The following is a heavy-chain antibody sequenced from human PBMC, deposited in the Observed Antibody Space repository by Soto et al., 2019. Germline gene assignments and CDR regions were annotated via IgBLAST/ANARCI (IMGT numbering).Heavy chain of an antibody. CDR3: ARVPLYNVLHYFDY. Sequence: EVQLVESGGDLVQPGGSLRLSCTASGFTFSRHCMSWVRQAPGKGLEWVASVKHDGSETYYVDSVKGRFTISRDNANDSLYLQMNSLRAEDTAVYFCARVPLYNVLHYFDYWGQGTLVTVSP. J-gene: IGHJ4*02. D-gene: IGHD2-8*01. CDR1: GFTFSRHC. V-gene: IGHV3-7*01. CDR2: VKHDGSET.